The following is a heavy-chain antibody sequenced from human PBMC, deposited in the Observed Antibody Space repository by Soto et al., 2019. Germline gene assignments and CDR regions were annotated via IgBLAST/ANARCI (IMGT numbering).Heavy chain of an antibody. D-gene: IGHD6-13*01. J-gene: IGHJ4*02. CDR3: ARIGSWALNFDY. CDR2: IWNDGTKK. CDR1: GFTFSNYH. Sequence: QVQLVESGGGVVQPGRSLRLSCVASGFTFSNYHIHWVRQTPGKGLEWVAIIWNDGTKKYYADSVKGRFTISRDNSNNILYLQMNSLRAEDTAVYYCARIGSWALNFDYWGQGTLVTVSS. V-gene: IGHV3-33*01.